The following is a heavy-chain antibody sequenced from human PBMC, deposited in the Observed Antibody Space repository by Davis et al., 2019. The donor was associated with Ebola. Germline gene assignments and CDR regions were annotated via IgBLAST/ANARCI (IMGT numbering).Heavy chain of an antibody. V-gene: IGHV3-30*02. J-gene: IGHJ4*02. CDR3: AKVRDSSGYYSGNDFEF. CDR1: GFTFSTYS. CDR2: IRYDGSNE. D-gene: IGHD3-22*01. Sequence: AGSLRLSCAASGFTFSTYSMTWVRQAPGKGLEWVAFIRYDGSNEYYADSVRGRFTISRDNSKNTLYLQLNSLRAEDTAVYYCAKVRDSSGYYSGNDFEFWGQGTLVTVSS.